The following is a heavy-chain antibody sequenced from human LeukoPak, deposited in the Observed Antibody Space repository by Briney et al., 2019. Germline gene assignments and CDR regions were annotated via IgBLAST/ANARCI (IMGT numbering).Heavy chain of an antibody. V-gene: IGHV1-69*02. CDR1: GGTFSSYT. CDR3: ARGGDGYNPEAFDI. Sequence: ASVKVSCKASGGTFSSYTISWVRQAPGQGLEWTGRIIPILGIANYAQKFQGRVTITADKSTSTAYMELSSLRSEDTAVYYCARGGDGYNPEAFDIWGQGTMVTVSS. D-gene: IGHD5-24*01. J-gene: IGHJ3*02. CDR2: IIPILGIA.